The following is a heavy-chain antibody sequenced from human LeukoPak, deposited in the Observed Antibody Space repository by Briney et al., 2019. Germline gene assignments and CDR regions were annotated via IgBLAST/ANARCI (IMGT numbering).Heavy chain of an antibody. CDR3: ARDQGYDSSGYYYYQFDY. J-gene: IGHJ4*02. CDR2: INPSGGNT. Sequence: ASVKVSCKASGYSFTSYGIRWVRQAPGQGLEWMGIINPSGGNTSYAQKFQGRVTMTRDMSTSTVYMELSSLRSEDTAVYYCARDQGYDSSGYYYYQFDYWGQGTLVTVSS. CDR1: GYSFTSYG. V-gene: IGHV1-46*01. D-gene: IGHD3-22*01.